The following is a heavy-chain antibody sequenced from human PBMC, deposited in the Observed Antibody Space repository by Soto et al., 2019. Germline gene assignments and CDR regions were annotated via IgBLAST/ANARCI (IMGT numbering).Heavy chain of an antibody. CDR3: GQARNQQWVRLPFDY. V-gene: IGHV3-23*01. D-gene: IGHD6-19*01. Sequence: EVQLLESGGGLVQPGGSLRLSCVGSGFFFSSYTMTWVRQAPGKGLEWVSSFSATSENTYYADSVRGRFTISRDNSKNTLFLQMNSQTAEDMAMYYCGQARNQQWVRLPFDYWGQGILVIVSS. J-gene: IGHJ4*02. CDR2: FSATSENT. CDR1: GFFFSSYT.